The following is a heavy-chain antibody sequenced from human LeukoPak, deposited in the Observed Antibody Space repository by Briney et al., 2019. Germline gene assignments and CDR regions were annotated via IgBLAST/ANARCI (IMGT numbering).Heavy chain of an antibody. V-gene: IGHV1-2*02. Sequence: ASVKVSCKASGYTFTGYYMHWVRQAPGQGLEWRGWINPNSGGTNYAQKFEGRVTMTRDTSISTAYMELSRLRSDDTAVYYCARALHYYDSPAPTRALPCDYWGQGTLVTVSS. CDR2: INPNSGGT. D-gene: IGHD3-22*01. J-gene: IGHJ4*02. CDR3: ARALHYYDSPAPTRALPCDY. CDR1: GYTFTGYY.